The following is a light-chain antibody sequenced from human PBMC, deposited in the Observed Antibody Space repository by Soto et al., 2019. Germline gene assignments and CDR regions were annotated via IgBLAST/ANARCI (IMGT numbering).Light chain of an antibody. J-gene: IGLJ1*01. CDR1: SSDVGGYNY. CDR3: CSYAGSYTFEV. CDR2: DVS. Sequence: QFVLTQPSSMSWTPGQSVTISCTGTSSDVGGYNYVSWYQQHPGKAPKLMIYDVSKRPSGVPDRFSGSKSGNTASLTISGLQAEDEADYYCCSYAGSYTFEVFGTGTKVTVL. V-gene: IGLV2-11*01.